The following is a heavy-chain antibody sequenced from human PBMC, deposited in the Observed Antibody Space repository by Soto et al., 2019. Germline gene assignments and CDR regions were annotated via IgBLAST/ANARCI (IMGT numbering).Heavy chain of an antibody. D-gene: IGHD1-1*01. J-gene: IGHJ4*02. CDR2: IRDGGEST. Sequence: EVQLLESGGGLAQPGGSLRLSCAASGFPFGGYTMSWVRQAPGKGLEWVSAIRDGGESTYYADSVKGRFTISRDNSKNPVFLPFNRLRPEDQGGYFLFKGGLENLGQGNLV. CDR1: GFPFGGYT. V-gene: IGHV3-23*01. CDR3: FKGGLEN.